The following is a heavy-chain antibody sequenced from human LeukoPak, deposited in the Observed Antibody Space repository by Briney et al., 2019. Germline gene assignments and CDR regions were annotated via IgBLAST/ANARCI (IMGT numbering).Heavy chain of an antibody. CDR3: ASSSAPCSGGSCYSYAFDI. CDR1: GFSFSSYA. D-gene: IGHD2-15*01. J-gene: IGHJ3*02. CDR2: ISFDGNNK. Sequence: PGRSLRLFCAASGFSFSSYAMHWVRQAPGKGLEWVTVISFDGNNKYYADSVKGRFTISRDNSKYTLYLEMNSLRTEDTAMYYCASSSAPCSGGSCYSYAFDIWGQGTLVTVSS. V-gene: IGHV3-30*04.